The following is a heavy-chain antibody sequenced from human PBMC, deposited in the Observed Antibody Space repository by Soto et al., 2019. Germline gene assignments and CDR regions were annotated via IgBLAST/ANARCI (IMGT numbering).Heavy chain of an antibody. CDR2: IYYSGST. CDR3: ATSKYSSSWYRSNWFDP. J-gene: IGHJ5*02. V-gene: IGHV4-59*01. D-gene: IGHD6-13*01. CDR1: GGSISSYY. Sequence: SETLSLTCTVSGGSISSYYWSWIRQPPGKGLEWIGYIYYSGSTNYNPSLKSRVTISVDTSKNQFSLKLSSVTAADTAVYYCATSKYSSSWYRSNWFDPWGQGTLGTVSS.